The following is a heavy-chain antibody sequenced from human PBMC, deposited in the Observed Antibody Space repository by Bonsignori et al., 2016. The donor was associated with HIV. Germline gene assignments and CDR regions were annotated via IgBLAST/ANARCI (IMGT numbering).Heavy chain of an antibody. CDR2: IFFSGDT. J-gene: IGHJ4*02. Sequence: QVQLQESGPRLVRPSETLSLTCAVSGYSISSGFYWGWIRQTPERGLEWIGSIFFSGDTYDNPSLTSRVTMSVDTSKNHFSLTLTSVTAADTAIYYCARLVHSNYADYWGQEPVVTRLL. CDR1: GYSISSGFY. V-gene: IGHV4-38-2*01. D-gene: IGHD4/OR15-4a*01. CDR3: ARLVHSNYADY.